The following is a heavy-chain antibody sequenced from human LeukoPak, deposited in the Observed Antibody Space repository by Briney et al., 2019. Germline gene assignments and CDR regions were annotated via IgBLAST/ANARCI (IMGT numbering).Heavy chain of an antibody. J-gene: IGHJ6*02. CDR2: ISSSSSYT. CDR1: GFTFSDYY. CDR3: AKESDYYYGMDV. V-gene: IGHV3-11*06. Sequence: PGGSLRLSCAASGFTFSDYYMSWIRQAPGKGLEWVSYISSSSSYTNYADSVKGRFTISRDNAKNSLYLQMNSLRAEDTAVYYCAKESDYYYGMDVWGQGTTVTVSS.